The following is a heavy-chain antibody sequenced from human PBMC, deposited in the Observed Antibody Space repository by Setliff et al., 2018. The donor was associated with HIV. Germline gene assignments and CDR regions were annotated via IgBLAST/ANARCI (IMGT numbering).Heavy chain of an antibody. CDR2: IHSNGNT. D-gene: IGHD1-26*01. Sequence: SETLSLTCTVSGGSINYYYWNWIWQPAGKGLEWLGRIHSNGNTNFNPSLKSRINMSVDMSKNQVSMKLTSVTAADTALYYCARGRKAVGDWFDPWGQGIQVTAPQ. CDR1: GGSINYYY. V-gene: IGHV4-4*07. J-gene: IGHJ5*02. CDR3: ARGRKAVGDWFDP.